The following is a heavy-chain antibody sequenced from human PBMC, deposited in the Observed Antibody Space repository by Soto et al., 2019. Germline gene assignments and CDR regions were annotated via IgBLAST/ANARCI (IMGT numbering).Heavy chain of an antibody. D-gene: IGHD3-10*01. CDR2: IYSGGST. Sequence: EVQLVESGGGLVQPGGSLRLSCAASGFTVSSNYMSWVRQAPGKGLEWVSVIYSGGSTYYADSVKGRFTISRHNSKNTLYLQMNRLGAEDTGVYYWAGAGSDYGSGSYFHWLWFDPWGQGNLVTVSS. CDR3: AGAGSDYGSGSYFHWLWFDP. V-gene: IGHV3-53*04. J-gene: IGHJ5*02. CDR1: GFTVSSNY.